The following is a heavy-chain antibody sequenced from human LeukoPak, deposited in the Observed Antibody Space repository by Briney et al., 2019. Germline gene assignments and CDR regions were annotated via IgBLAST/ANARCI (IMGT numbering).Heavy chain of an antibody. CDR1: GGTFSSYA. D-gene: IGHD5-12*01. Sequence: SVKVSCKASGGTFSSYAISWVRQAPGQGLEWMGRIIPIFGTANYAQKFQGRVTITTDESTSTAYMELSSLRSEDTAVYYCAGADSGLRVNWFDPWGQGTLVTVSS. CDR2: IIPIFGTA. CDR3: AGADSGLRVNWFDP. V-gene: IGHV1-69*05. J-gene: IGHJ5*02.